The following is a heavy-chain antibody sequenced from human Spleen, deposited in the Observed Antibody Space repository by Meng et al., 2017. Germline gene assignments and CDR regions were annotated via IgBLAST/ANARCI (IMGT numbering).Heavy chain of an antibody. Sequence: GESLKISCAASGFTFSDYYMNWVRQAPGKGLEWVSDFSASGGSKYYADSVKGRFTISRDNSKNTLYLQMNNMRVEDTAVYYCARGGMVRGVIRTPFDYWGQGALVTVSS. J-gene: IGHJ4*02. CDR3: ARGGMVRGVIRTPFDY. CDR1: GFTFSDYY. D-gene: IGHD3-10*01. V-gene: IGHV3-23*01. CDR2: FSASGGSK.